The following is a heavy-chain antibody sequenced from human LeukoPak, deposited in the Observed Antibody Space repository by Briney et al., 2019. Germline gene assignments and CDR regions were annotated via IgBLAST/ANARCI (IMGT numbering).Heavy chain of an antibody. D-gene: IGHD3-16*01. CDR1: GGSISSYY. J-gene: IGHJ6*02. CDR2: IYYSGST. CDR3: ARDGVNFGGDEITSNYYGMDV. Sequence: SETLSLTCTVSGGSISSYYWSWIRQPPGKGLEWIGYIYYSGSTNYNPSLKSRVTISVGTSKNQFSLKLSSVTAADTAVYYCARDGVNFGGDEITSNYYGMDVWGQGTTVTVSS. V-gene: IGHV4-59*01.